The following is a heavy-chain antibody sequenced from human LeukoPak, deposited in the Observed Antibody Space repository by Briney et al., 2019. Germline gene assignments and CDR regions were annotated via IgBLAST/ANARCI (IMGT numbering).Heavy chain of an antibody. CDR3: ASSRARAAVDY. J-gene: IGHJ4*02. V-gene: IGHV4-39*07. CDR1: GGSISSSSYY. Sequence: PSETLSLTCTVSGGSISSSSYYWGWIRQPPGKGLEWIGSIYYSGSTYYNPSLKSRVTISVDTSKNQFSLKLSSVTAADTAVYYCASSRARAAVDYWGQGTLVTVSS. CDR2: IYYSGST. D-gene: IGHD6-25*01.